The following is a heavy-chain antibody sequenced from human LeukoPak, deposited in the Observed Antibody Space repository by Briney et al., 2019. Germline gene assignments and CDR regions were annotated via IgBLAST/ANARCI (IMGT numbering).Heavy chain of an antibody. V-gene: IGHV3-23*01. D-gene: IGHD3-10*01. J-gene: IGHJ6*03. CDR3: ARDVTTYGSGSYSWHYYMDV. CDR2: ISGSGGST. CDR1: GFTFSSYA. Sequence: GGSLRLSCAAPGFTFSSYAMSWVRQAPGKGLEWVSAISGSGGSTYYADSVKGRFTISRDNSKNTLYLHMKSLRAEDTAVYYCARDVTTYGSGSYSWHYYMDVWGKGTTVTISS.